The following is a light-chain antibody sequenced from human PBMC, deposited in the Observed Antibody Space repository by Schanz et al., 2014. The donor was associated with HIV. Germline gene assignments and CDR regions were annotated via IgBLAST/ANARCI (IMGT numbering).Light chain of an antibody. J-gene: IGLJ3*02. CDR1: SSDVGGDNY. CDR2: DVS. CDR3: LSYTSSNTWV. Sequence: QSALTQPASVSGSPGQSITISCTGASSDVGGDNYVSWYQQHPGRAPKLMIYDVSNRPSGVSNRFSGSKSGNTASLTISGLQAEDEADYYCLSYTSSNTWVFGGGTKLTVL. V-gene: IGLV2-14*01.